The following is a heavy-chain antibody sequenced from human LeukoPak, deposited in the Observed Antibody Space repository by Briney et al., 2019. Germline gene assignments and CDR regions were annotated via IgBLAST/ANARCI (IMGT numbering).Heavy chain of an antibody. D-gene: IGHD2-15*01. V-gene: IGHV4-38-2*02. Sequence: SETLSLTCTVSGYSISSGYYWGWIRQPPGKGLEWIGSIYHSGSTYYNPSLKSRVTISVDTSKNQFSLKLSSVTAADTAVYYCARAGYCSGGSCYYFGYWGQGTLVTVSS. CDR2: IYHSGST. CDR3: ARAGYCSGGSCYYFGY. J-gene: IGHJ4*02. CDR1: GYSISSGYY.